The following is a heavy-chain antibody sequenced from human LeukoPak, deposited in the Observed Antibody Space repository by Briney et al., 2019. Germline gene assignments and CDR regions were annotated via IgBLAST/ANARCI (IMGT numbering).Heavy chain of an antibody. V-gene: IGHV3-23*01. D-gene: IGHD3-10*01. J-gene: IGHJ6*02. CDR3: ARCITMVRGVPRYGMDV. Sequence: PGGSLRLSCAASGFTFSSYAMSWVRQAPGKGLEWVSAISGSGGSTYYADSVKGRFTISRDNSKNTLYLQMNSLRAEDTAVYYCARCITMVRGVPRYGMDVWGQGTTVTVSS. CDR1: GFTFSSYA. CDR2: ISGSGGST.